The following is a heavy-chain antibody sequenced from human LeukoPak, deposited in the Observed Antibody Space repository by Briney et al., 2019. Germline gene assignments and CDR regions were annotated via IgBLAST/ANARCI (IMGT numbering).Heavy chain of an antibody. Sequence: PGGSLRLSCAASGFTFSDYYMSWVRQAQGKGLEWVSVIYSGGSTYYADSVKGRFTISRDNSKDTLYLQMNSLRAEDTAVYYCARDKVYYYDSSGYSYYWYFDLWGRGTLVTVSS. CDR1: GFTFSDYY. V-gene: IGHV3-66*01. J-gene: IGHJ2*01. CDR2: IYSGGST. CDR3: ARDKVYYYDSSGYSYYWYFDL. D-gene: IGHD3-22*01.